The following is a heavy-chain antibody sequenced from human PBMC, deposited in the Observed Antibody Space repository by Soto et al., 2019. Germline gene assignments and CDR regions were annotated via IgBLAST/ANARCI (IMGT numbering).Heavy chain of an antibody. Sequence: PSETLSLTCTVSGGSISSGGYYWSWIRQHPGKGLEWIGYIYYSGSTYYNPSLKSRVTISVDTSKNQFSLKLSSVTAADTAVYYCARDNADVVVPAGGMDVWGQGTTVTVSS. V-gene: IGHV4-31*03. J-gene: IGHJ6*02. CDR1: GGSISSGGYY. D-gene: IGHD2-2*01. CDR3: ARDNADVVVPAGGMDV. CDR2: IYYSGST.